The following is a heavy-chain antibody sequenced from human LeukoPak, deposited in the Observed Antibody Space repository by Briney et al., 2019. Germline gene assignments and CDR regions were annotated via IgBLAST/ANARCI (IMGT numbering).Heavy chain of an antibody. CDR3: AREHGDYYYGMDV. J-gene: IGHJ6*02. CDR1: GHPNHRYH. D-gene: IGHD4-17*01. CDR2: FYYSGST. V-gene: IGHV4-59*13. Sequence: SDTLSLLCTLSGHPNHRYHWLCTPDPPGKALEWIGYFYYSGSTNYNPSLKIRVTISVDTSKNQFSLKLSSVTAADTAVYYCAREHGDYYYGMDVWGQGTTVTVSS.